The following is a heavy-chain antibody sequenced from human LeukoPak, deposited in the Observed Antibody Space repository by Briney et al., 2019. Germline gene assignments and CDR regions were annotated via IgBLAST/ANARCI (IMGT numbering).Heavy chain of an antibody. Sequence: GGSLRLSCAAPGFTFSSYAMSWVRQAPGKGLEWVSAISGSGGSTYYADSVKGRFTISRDNSKNTLYLQMNSLRAEDTAVYYCAKELYDFWSGYEGYFDYWGQGTLVTVSS. J-gene: IGHJ4*02. D-gene: IGHD3-3*01. CDR3: AKELYDFWSGYEGYFDY. V-gene: IGHV3-23*01. CDR1: GFTFSSYA. CDR2: ISGSGGST.